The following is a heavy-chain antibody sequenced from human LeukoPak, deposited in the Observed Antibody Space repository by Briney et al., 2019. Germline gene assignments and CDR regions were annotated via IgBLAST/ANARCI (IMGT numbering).Heavy chain of an antibody. D-gene: IGHD1-26*01. V-gene: IGHV3-30-3*01. J-gene: IGHJ4*02. CDR3: ARDHNSGNYPNYYLDF. CDR2: ISYDGSNK. CDR1: GFTFSSYA. Sequence: GGSLRLSCAASGFTFSSYAIHWVRQAPGKGLEWVAVISYDGSNKYYADSVKGRFTTSRDNSKNTLYLQMNSLRAEDTAVYFCARDHNSGNYPNYYLDFWGRGTRVTVSS.